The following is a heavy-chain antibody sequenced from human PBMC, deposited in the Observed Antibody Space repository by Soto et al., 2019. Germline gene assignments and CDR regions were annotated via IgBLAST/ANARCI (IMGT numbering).Heavy chain of an antibody. D-gene: IGHD3-22*01. Sequence: QVQLVQSGAEVKKPGASVKVSCKASGYTFTSYGISWVRQAPGQGLEWMGWISAYNGNTNYAQKLQGRVTMTTDTPTSTAYMELRSLRSDDTAVYYCARYPNYYDSSGYPDAFDIWGQGTMVTVSS. CDR1: GYTFTSYG. J-gene: IGHJ3*02. V-gene: IGHV1-18*01. CDR2: ISAYNGNT. CDR3: ARYPNYYDSSGYPDAFDI.